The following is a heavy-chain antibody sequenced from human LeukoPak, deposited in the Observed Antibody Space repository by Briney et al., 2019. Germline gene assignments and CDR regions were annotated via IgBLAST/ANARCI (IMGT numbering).Heavy chain of an antibody. D-gene: IGHD2-2*01. V-gene: IGHV1-69*13. CDR1: RGTFSSYA. J-gene: IGHJ5*02. CDR2: INPIFGTA. Sequence: GASVKVSCKASRGTFSSYAISWVRQAPGQGLEWMGGINPIFGTANYAQKFQGRVTITADESTSTAYMELSSLRSEDTAVYYCATDREVVVPAATSWFDPWGQGTLVTASS. CDR3: ATDREVVVPAATSWFDP.